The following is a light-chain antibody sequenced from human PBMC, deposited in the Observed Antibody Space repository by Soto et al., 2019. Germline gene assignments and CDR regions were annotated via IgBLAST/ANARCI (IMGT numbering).Light chain of an antibody. J-gene: IGLJ2*01. CDR1: SSDVGGYNY. CDR2: DVS. Sequence: QSALTQPASVSGSPGQSITISCTGTSSDVGGYNYVSWYQQHPGNAPKLIIYDVSNRPSGVSNRFSGYKSGYTASLTISGLRAEDEGDYYCSSYTSTSTLVLGGGTKLTVL. CDR3: SSYTSTSTLV. V-gene: IGLV2-14*01.